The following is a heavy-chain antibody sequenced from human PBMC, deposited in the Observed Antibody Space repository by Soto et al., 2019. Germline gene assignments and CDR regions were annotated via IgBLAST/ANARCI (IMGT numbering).Heavy chain of an antibody. Sequence: QVQLQQWGAGLLKPSETLSLTCAVYGGSFSGYYWSWIRQPPGKGLEWIGEINHSGSTNYNPSLKSRVTISVETSRKQFSLKLSSVTAADTAVYYCARGRGCSGGSCSPLLGSWGQGSLFTVPS. CDR1: GGSFSGYY. V-gene: IGHV4-34*01. J-gene: IGHJ5*02. CDR3: ARGRGCSGGSCSPLLGS. D-gene: IGHD2-15*01. CDR2: INHSGST.